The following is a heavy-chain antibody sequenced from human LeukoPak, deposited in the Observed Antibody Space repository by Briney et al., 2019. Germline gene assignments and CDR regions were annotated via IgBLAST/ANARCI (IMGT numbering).Heavy chain of an antibody. CDR2: MKPNSGNT. CDR3: ATQQRGGTPSYYMDV. V-gene: IGHV1-8*01. J-gene: IGHJ6*03. D-gene: IGHD2-15*01. Sequence: GASVKVSCKASGYTFTSYDINWVRQATGQGLEWMGWMKPNSGNTGYAQKFQGRVTMTRNTSISTAYMELSSLRSEDTAVYYCATQQRGGTPSYYMDVWGKGTTVTISS. CDR1: GYTFTSYD.